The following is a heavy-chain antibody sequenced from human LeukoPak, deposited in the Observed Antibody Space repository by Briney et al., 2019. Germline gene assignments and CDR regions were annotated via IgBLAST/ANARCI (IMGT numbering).Heavy chain of an antibody. V-gene: IGHV4-59*12. Sequence: SETLSLTCTVSGGSISSYYWSWIRQPPGKGLEWIGYIYYSGSTNYNPSLKSRVTISVDTSKNQFSLKLSSVTAADTAVYYCASPGRSGQHFDYWGQGTLVTVSS. J-gene: IGHJ4*02. CDR3: ASPGRSGQHFDY. D-gene: IGHD3-10*01. CDR1: GGSISSYY. CDR2: IYYSGST.